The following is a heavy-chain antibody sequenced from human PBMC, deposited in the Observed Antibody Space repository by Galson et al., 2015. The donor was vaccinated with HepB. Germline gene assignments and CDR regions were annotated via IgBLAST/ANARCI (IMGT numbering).Heavy chain of an antibody. J-gene: IGHJ5*02. CDR1: GFAFSSYG. CDR2: ISYDGSNK. Sequence: SLRLSCAASGFAFSSYGMHWVRQAPGKGLEWVAVISYDGSNKYYADSVKGRFTISRDNSKNTLYLQMNSLRAEGTAVYYCAKGDPGDEYNWFDPWGQGTLVTVSS. V-gene: IGHV3-30*18. D-gene: IGHD2-21*02. CDR3: AKGDPGDEYNWFDP.